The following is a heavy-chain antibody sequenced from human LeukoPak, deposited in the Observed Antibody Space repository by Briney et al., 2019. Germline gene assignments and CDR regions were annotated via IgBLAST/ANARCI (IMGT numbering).Heavy chain of an antibody. CDR3: ARLMYYYDSSGYYSAFDI. CDR1: GGSISNSVYY. J-gene: IGHJ3*02. Sequence: SETLSLTCTVSGGSISNSVYYWGWIRQPPGKGLERIGLIHYSGSTNYNPSLKSRVTISVDTSKNQFSLKLSSVTAADTAVYYCARLMYYYDSSGYYSAFDIWGQGTMVTVSS. D-gene: IGHD3-22*01. CDR2: IHYSGST. V-gene: IGHV4-39*07.